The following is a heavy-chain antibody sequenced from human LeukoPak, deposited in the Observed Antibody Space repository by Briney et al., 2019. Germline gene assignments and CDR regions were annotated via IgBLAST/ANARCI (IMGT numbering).Heavy chain of an antibody. J-gene: IGHJ4*02. CDR2: ISSSSGYI. CDR1: GFTFSSYS. CDR3: ARDSLSPY. V-gene: IGHV3-21*01. D-gene: IGHD3-16*02. Sequence: GGSLRLSCAASGFTFSSYSMNWVRQAPGKGLEWVSSISSSSGYIYYADSVKGRFTISRDNAKNSLYLQMNSLRAENTAVYYCARDSLSPYWGQGTLVTVSS.